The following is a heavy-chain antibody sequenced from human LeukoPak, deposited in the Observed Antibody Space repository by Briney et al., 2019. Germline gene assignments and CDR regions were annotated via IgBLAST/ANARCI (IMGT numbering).Heavy chain of an antibody. J-gene: IGHJ4*02. CDR3: AGALGGYNDDY. V-gene: IGHV4-59*01. D-gene: IGHD5-24*01. Sequence: PSETLSLTCTVSGGSISSYYWSWIRQPPGKGLEWIGYIYYSGSTNYNPSLKSRVTISVDTSKNQFSLKLSSVTAADTAVYYCAGALGGYNDDYWGQGTLVTVSS. CDR1: GGSISSYY. CDR2: IYYSGST.